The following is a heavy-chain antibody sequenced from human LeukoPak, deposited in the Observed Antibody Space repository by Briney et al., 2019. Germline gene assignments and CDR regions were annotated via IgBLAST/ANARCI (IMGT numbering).Heavy chain of an antibody. CDR1: GVTFSSYA. V-gene: IGHV1-69*05. D-gene: IGHD2-21*02. CDR3: ARDSRLMDPYCGGDCYLSYYYYMDV. CDR2: IIPIFGTA. J-gene: IGHJ6*03. Sequence: GGSVKVSCEASGVTFSSYAISWVRQAPGQGLEWMGGIIPIFGTANYAQKFQGRVTITTDESTSTAYMQLSSLRSEDTAVYYCARDSRLMDPYCGGDCYLSYYYYMDVWGKGTTVTV.